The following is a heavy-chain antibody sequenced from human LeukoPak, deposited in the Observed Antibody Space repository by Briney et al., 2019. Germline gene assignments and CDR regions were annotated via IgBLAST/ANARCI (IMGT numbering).Heavy chain of an antibody. CDR1: GFTFSNYW. J-gene: IGHJ4*02. CDR2: IKQDGSEK. Sequence: GGSLRPSCAASGFTFSNYWMSWVSRAPGKGLEWVANIKQDGSEKYYVDSVRGRFTISRDNAKNSLYLQMNTLRAEDTAVYCWARDFWGAYRVDYFDYWGKGTLVTVSS. D-gene: IGHD3-3*01. V-gene: IGHV3-7*01. CDR3: ARDFWGAYRVDYFDY.